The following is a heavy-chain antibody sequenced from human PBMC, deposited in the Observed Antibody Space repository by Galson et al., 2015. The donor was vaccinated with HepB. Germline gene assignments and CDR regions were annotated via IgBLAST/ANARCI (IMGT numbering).Heavy chain of an antibody. V-gene: IGHV3-9*01. J-gene: IGHJ6*03. Sequence: SLRLSCAACGFTFDDYAMHWVRQAPGKGLEWVSGISWNSGSIGYADSVKGRFTISRDNAKNSLYLQLNSLRAEDTALYYCAKSSYYYYMDVWGKGTTVTVSS. D-gene: IGHD6-6*01. CDR1: GFTFDDYA. CDR3: AKSSYYYYMDV. CDR2: ISWNSGSI.